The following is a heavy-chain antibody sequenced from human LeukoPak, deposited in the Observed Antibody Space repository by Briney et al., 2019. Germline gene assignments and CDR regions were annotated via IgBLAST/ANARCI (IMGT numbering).Heavy chain of an antibody. V-gene: IGHV4-59*01. D-gene: IGHD6-13*01. J-gene: IGHJ5*02. CDR2: IYYSGST. Sequence: SETLSLTCTVSGGSLSSYYWRWLRQPPGKGLEWIGYIYYSGSTNYNPSLKSRVTISVDTSKNQFSLKLSSVTAADTAVYYCARSIAAADTGDNWFDPWGQGTLVTVSS. CDR3: ARSIAAADTGDNWFDP. CDR1: GGSLSSYY.